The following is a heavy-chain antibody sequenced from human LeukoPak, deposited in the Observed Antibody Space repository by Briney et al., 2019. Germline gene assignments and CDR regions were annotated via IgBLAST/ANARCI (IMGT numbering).Heavy chain of an antibody. J-gene: IGHJ6*02. D-gene: IGHD4-17*01. CDR3: ARMTTVSLYYYYGMDV. Sequence: SXXXAVSGGSXXSSNXXSWVRQPPGKGLEWIGEIYHSGSTNYNPSLKSRVTISVDKSKNQFSLKLSSVTAADTAVYYCARMTTVSLYYYYGMDVWGQGTTVTVSS. CDR2: IYHSGST. V-gene: IGHV4-4*02. CDR1: GGSXXSSNX.